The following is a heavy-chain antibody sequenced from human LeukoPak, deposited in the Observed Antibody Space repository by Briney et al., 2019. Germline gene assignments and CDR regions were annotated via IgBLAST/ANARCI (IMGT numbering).Heavy chain of an antibody. V-gene: IGHV3-7*01. D-gene: IGHD2-2*01. CDR2: IKQDGSEK. Sequence: GGSLRLSCAASGFTFSSYWMSWVRQAPGKGLEWVANIKQDGSEKYYVDSVKGRFTISRDNAKNSLYLQMNSLRDEDTAVYYCARVIVVVPAALRNYYYYGMDVWGQGTTVTVSS. J-gene: IGHJ6*02. CDR1: GFTFSSYW. CDR3: ARVIVVVPAALRNYYYYGMDV.